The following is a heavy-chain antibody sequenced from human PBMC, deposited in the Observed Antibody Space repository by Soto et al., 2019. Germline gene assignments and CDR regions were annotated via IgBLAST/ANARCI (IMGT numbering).Heavy chain of an antibody. J-gene: IGHJ4*02. CDR3: ANDRGWLQSLDY. Sequence: EVQLLESGGGLVQPGGSLRLSCAASGFTFSSYAMSWVRQAPGKGLEWVSAISGSGGSTYYADSVKGRFTISRDNYKNTQYLQMSRRRAEDAAVYYCANDRGWLQSLDYWGQGTLVTVSS. V-gene: IGHV3-23*01. D-gene: IGHD5-12*01. CDR1: GFTFSSYA. CDR2: ISGSGGST.